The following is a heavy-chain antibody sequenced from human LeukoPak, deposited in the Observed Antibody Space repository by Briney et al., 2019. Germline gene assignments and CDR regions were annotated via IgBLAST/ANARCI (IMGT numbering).Heavy chain of an antibody. CDR3: AEGVTVYLFDY. J-gene: IGHJ4*02. CDR1: GGSISSSSYY. Sequence: PSETLSLTCTVSGGSISSSSYYWGWIRQPPGKGLEWIGSIYYSGSTYYNPSLKSRVTISVDTSKNQFSLKLSPVTAADTAVYYCAEGVTVYLFDYWGQGTLVTVSS. CDR2: IYYSGST. V-gene: IGHV4-39*01. D-gene: IGHD2-21*02.